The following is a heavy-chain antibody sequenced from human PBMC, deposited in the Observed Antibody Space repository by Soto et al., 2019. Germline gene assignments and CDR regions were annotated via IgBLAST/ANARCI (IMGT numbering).Heavy chain of an antibody. D-gene: IGHD3-3*02. Sequence: SETLSFPCSVSGSTITSGEYFWSWIRQPPGKGLEWIWSIFYTGSTYYSPSLKSRASMSIDTSKNLFSMRLSSLTAVYTAVYFCVGVEATFYWHYYFDCWGQGTPVTVSS. CDR2: IFYTGST. CDR1: GSTITSGEYF. CDR3: VGVEATFYWHYYFDC. V-gene: IGHV4-30-4*01. J-gene: IGHJ4*02.